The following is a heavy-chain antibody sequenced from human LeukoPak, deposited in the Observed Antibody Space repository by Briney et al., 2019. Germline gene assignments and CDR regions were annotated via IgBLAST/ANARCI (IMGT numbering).Heavy chain of an antibody. V-gene: IGHV1-2*02. CDR2: INPHRGNT. CDR3: ARVPYDDYVWGSYRHTFDS. J-gene: IGHJ4*02. Sequence: ASVKVSCKASGYTLTSYIITWVRQAPGQGLEWMGWINPHRGNTNYVQKFQGRVTLTRDTSTSTGYMELSGMTSDDTAVYYCARVPYDDYVWGSYRHTFDSWGQGTLVIVSS. D-gene: IGHD3-16*02. CDR1: GYTLTSYI.